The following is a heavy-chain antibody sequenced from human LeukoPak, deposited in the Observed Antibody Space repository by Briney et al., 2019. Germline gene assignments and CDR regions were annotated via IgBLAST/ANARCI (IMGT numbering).Heavy chain of an antibody. Sequence: SQTLSLTCTVSGGSISSGGYYWSWIRQPPGKGLEWIGYIYYSGSTNYNPSLKSRVTISVDTSKNQFSLKLSSVTAADTAVYYCARGTYYYDSSGYYSNHQNLVYWGQGTLVTVSS. CDR2: IYYSGST. CDR1: GGSISSGGYY. CDR3: ARGTYYYDSSGYYSNHQNLVY. J-gene: IGHJ4*02. D-gene: IGHD3-22*01. V-gene: IGHV4-61*08.